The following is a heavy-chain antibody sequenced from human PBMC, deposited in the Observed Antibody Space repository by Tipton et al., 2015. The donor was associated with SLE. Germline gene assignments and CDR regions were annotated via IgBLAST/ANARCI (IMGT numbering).Heavy chain of an antibody. V-gene: IGHV4-39*02. Sequence: TLSLTCTVSGGSISSSSYYWGWIRQPPGKGLEWIGGIYYSGSTYYNPSLKSRVTISVDTSKNHFSLKLSSVNAADTAVYYCARGCHDSSSCQDWGQGPLVTVSS. CDR2: IYYSGST. J-gene: IGHJ1*01. CDR1: GGSISSSSYY. D-gene: IGHD6-13*01. CDR3: ARGCHDSSSCQD.